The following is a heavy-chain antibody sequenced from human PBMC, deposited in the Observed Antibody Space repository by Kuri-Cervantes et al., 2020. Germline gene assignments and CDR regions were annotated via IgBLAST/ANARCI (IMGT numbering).Heavy chain of an antibody. V-gene: IGHV3-23*01. Sequence: GGSLRLSCAASGFTFSSFAMSWVRQAPGKGLEWVSAISDGGGSTYYADSVKGRFTISRDNSKNTVYLQMNSLRAEDTAVYYCARVRRDNWNYVDRSAGYYFDYWGQGTLVTVSS. CDR2: ISDGGGST. D-gene: IGHD1-7*01. CDR3: ARVRRDNWNYVDRSAGYYFDY. CDR1: GFTFSSFA. J-gene: IGHJ4*02.